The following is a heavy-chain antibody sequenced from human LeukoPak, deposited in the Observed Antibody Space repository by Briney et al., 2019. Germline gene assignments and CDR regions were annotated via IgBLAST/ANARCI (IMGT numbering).Heavy chain of an antibody. D-gene: IGHD4-17*01. J-gene: IGHJ3*02. Sequence: GGSLRLSCAASGFTFDDYGMSWVRPTPGKGLEWVSGINWNGGSTGYADSVKGRFTISRDNAKNSLYLQMNSLRAEDTALYHCATLRHIDYGDYHAAFDIWGQGTMVTVSS. V-gene: IGHV3-20*01. CDR2: INWNGGST. CDR1: GFTFDDYG. CDR3: ATLRHIDYGDYHAAFDI.